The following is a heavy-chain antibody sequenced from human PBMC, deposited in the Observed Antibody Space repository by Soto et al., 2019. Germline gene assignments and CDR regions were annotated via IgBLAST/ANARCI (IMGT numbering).Heavy chain of an antibody. CDR3: AREWDAFXVVPAAMSDYYYYGMDV. CDR2: ISSSSSTI. J-gene: IGHJ6*02. D-gene: IGHD2-2*01. Sequence: GGSLRRSCAASGFTFSSYSMNWVRQAPGKGLEWVSYISSSSSTIYYADSVKGRFTISRDNAKNSLYLQMNSLRDEDTAVYYCAREWDAFXVVPAAMSDYYYYGMDVWGQGTTVTVSS. CDR1: GFTFSSYS. V-gene: IGHV3-48*02.